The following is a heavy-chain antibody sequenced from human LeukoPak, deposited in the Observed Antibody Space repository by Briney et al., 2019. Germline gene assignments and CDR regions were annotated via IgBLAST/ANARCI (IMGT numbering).Heavy chain of an antibody. CDR3: AKSFCYDSSGFIANGVFDV. V-gene: IGHV3-9*01. J-gene: IGHJ3*01. D-gene: IGHD3-22*01. CDR2: ISGNNGSI. Sequence: GGSLRLSCAASGFNFEDYAMHWVRHVPGKGLEWVAGISGNNGSIGYADSVKGRFTISRNNARDFLDLQMNSLRAEDTALYYCAKSFCYDSSGFIANGVFDVWGQGTMVTVSS. CDR1: GFNFEDYA.